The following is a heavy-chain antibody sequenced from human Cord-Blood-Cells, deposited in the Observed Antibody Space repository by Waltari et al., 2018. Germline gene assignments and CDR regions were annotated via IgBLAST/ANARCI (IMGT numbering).Heavy chain of an antibody. V-gene: IGHV1-18*04. D-gene: IGHD6-6*01. J-gene: IGHJ4*02. CDR2: VSAYKGST. CDR3: ARGGIAARCDY. CDR1: GYTFTSYG. Sequence: QVQLVQSGAEVKKPGASVKVSCKASGYTFTSYGIAGVRQAPEQGLGWVGWVSAYKGSTNLAQRRPGRCTMTTDTSTSTAYMELWSQRSDDTAVYYCARGGIAARCDYWGQGTLVTVSS.